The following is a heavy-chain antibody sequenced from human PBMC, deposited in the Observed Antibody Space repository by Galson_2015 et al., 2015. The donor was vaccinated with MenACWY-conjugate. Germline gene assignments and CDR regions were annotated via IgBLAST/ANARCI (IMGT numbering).Heavy chain of an antibody. J-gene: IGHJ3*02. CDR3: ARRSARLTLGAFDI. CDR1: GGSISSSSYF. CDR2: ISYSGST. Sequence: SETLSLTCPVSGGSISSSSYFWGWIRQPPGKGLEWIGTISYSGSTHYNPSLNNRVTVSADTSKNQFSLNVNSVTAADTALYYCARRSARLTLGAFDIWGQGTMVTISS. V-gene: IGHV4-39*01. D-gene: IGHD4-23*01.